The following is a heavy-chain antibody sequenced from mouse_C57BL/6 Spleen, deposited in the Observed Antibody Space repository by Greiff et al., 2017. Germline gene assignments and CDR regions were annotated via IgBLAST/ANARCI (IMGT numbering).Heavy chain of an antibody. V-gene: IGHV1-55*01. CDR2: IYPGSGRT. J-gene: IGHJ4*01. CDR1: GYTFTSYW. D-gene: IGHD2-4*01. Sequence: QVQLQQPGAELVKPGASVKMSCKASGYTFTSYWITWVKQRPGQGLEWIGDIYPGSGRTNYNEKFKSKATLTVDTSSSTAYMQLSSLKSEDSAVYYCARGDYYDYENDMDYWGQGTSVTVSS. CDR3: ARGDYYDYENDMDY.